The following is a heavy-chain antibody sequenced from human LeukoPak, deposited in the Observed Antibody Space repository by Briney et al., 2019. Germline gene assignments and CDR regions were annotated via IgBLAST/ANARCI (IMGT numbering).Heavy chain of an antibody. CDR1: GFTFSTYS. Sequence: GRSLRLSCAASGFTFSTYSMNWVRQAPGMGLEWVSSIGGTGTSIYYADSVKGRFTISRDNPKNSLYLQMNSLRAEDTAVYYCAREIAEGFDYWGQGTLVTVSS. V-gene: IGHV3-21*01. CDR2: IGGTGTSI. CDR3: AREIAEGFDY. J-gene: IGHJ4*02.